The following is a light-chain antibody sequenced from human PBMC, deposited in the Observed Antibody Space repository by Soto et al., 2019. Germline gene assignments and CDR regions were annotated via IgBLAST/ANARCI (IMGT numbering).Light chain of an antibody. Sequence: EIVLTQSPGTLSLPPGERATLSCRADRSVSDTLLTWFQQEPGQAPRLLIFGTSNRAPGIPDRFSGSGSGTDFTLTISRLEPDDFAVYYCQHYGDSSWTFGQGTKVDIK. CDR2: GTS. CDR1: RSVSDTL. CDR3: QHYGDSSWT. V-gene: IGKV3-20*01. J-gene: IGKJ1*01.